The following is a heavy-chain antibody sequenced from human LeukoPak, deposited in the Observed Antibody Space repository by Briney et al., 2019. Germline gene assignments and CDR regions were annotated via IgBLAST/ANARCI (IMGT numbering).Heavy chain of an antibody. CDR3: ARGRYMDV. J-gene: IGHJ6*03. V-gene: IGHV1-8*02. Sequence: ASVKVSCKTSGYIFIDYEISWVRQAPGQGLEWMGWMNPKSGDTGYEQKFQGRITITRDSSISTVYMELSSLRSEHTALYYCARGRYMDVWGKGTTVTVSS. CDR2: MNPKSGDT. CDR1: GYIFIDYE.